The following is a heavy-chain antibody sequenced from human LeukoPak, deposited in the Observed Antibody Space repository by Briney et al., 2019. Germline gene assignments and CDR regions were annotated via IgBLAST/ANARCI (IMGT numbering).Heavy chain of an antibody. Sequence: PSETLSLTCTVSGGSISSSSYYWGWIRQPPGKGLEWIGSIYYSGSTYYNPSLKSRVTISVDTSKNQFSLKLSSVTAADTAVYYCARALGIFGVVYGFDPWGQGTLVTVSS. CDR3: ARALGIFGVVYGFDP. D-gene: IGHD3-3*01. CDR2: IYYSGST. CDR1: GGSISSSSYY. J-gene: IGHJ5*02. V-gene: IGHV4-39*07.